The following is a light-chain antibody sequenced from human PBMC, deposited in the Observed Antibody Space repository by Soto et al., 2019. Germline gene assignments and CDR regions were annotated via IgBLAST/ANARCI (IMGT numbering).Light chain of an antibody. V-gene: IGLV2-23*01. J-gene: IGLJ1*01. Sequence: ALAQPASVSASPGQSITIPCTGTSSDVGSYNLVSWFQQHPGKVPKLLIYEGTKRPSGLSDRFSGSKSGTTASLTISGLQAEDEANYYCYSYAGENLYVFGTGNKVNV. CDR1: SSDVGSYNL. CDR3: YSYAGENLYV. CDR2: EGT.